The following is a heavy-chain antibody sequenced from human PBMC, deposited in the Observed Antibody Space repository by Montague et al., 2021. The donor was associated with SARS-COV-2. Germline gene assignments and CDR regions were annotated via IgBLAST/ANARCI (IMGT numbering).Heavy chain of an antibody. Sequence: SETLSLTCAVYGGSFSGYYWSWIRQPPGKGLEWIGEINHSGSTNYNPSLKSRVTISVDTSKNQFSLKLSSVTAADTAVYYCARGAEYSYGGLDYWGQGTLVTVSS. CDR2: INHSGST. CDR3: ARGAEYSYGGLDY. CDR1: GGSFSGYY. J-gene: IGHJ4*02. D-gene: IGHD5-18*01. V-gene: IGHV4-34*01.